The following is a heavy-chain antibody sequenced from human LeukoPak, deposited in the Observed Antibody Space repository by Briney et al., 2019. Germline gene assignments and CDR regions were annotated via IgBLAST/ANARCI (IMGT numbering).Heavy chain of an antibody. Sequence: LSLTCAVYGGSFSGYYWSWIRQPPGKGLEWVAVIWYDGSKMFYGDSVKGRFSVSRDDSKNTLYLQMSSLRAEDTAVYYCTRDGGSGIDYWGQGTLVAVSS. CDR2: IWYDGSKM. V-gene: IGHV3-33*08. D-gene: IGHD3-16*01. J-gene: IGHJ4*02. CDR3: TRDGGSGIDY. CDR1: GGSFSGYY.